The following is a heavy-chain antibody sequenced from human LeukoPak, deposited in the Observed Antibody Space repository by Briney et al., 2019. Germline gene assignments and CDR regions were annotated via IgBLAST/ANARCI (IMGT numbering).Heavy chain of an antibody. Sequence: SETLSLTCAVSGGSISSSNWWSWVRQPPGKGLEWIGEIYHSGSTNYNPSLKSRVTISVDKSKNQFSLKLSSVTAADTAVYYCARDAVRIVGATNFDYWGQGTLVTVSS. CDR2: IYHSGST. D-gene: IGHD1-26*01. J-gene: IGHJ4*02. V-gene: IGHV4-4*02. CDR1: GGSISSSNW. CDR3: ARDAVRIVGATNFDY.